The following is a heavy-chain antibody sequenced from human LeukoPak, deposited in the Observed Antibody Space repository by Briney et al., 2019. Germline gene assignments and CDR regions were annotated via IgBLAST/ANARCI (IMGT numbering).Heavy chain of an antibody. Sequence: GGSLRLSCAAPGFAFNNYAMSWVRQAPGKGLEGVSAILGSGRSAYYADSVKGRFTISRDNSKNSLFLQMNSLRVEDTALYYCSKWGDYDVLTGYYDSDFWGQGTLVTVSA. CDR2: ILGSGRSA. CDR1: GFAFNNYA. V-gene: IGHV3-23*01. J-gene: IGHJ4*02. D-gene: IGHD3-9*01. CDR3: SKWGDYDVLTGYYDSDF.